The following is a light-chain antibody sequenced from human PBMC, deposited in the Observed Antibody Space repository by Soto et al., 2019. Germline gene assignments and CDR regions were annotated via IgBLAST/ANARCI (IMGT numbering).Light chain of an antibody. CDR2: ETS. Sequence: QSAVTQPAWVSVSPGQSVTISCTGTSSDFGSYKFVSLYQHHPGKVPKVIIYETSKRPSGVSDRFSGSKSGNTASLTISGLQAEDEADYYCFSFTSTNTHVFGSGTKVTVL. V-gene: IGLV2-23*01. J-gene: IGLJ1*01. CDR1: SSDFGSYKF. CDR3: FSFTSTNTHV.